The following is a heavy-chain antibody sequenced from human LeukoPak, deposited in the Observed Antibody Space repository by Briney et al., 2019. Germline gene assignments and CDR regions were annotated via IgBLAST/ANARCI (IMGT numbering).Heavy chain of an antibody. CDR1: GFTFSSYA. CDR2: ISSNGDNT. Sequence: GGSLRLTCAASGFTFSSYAMHWVRQAPGKGLEYVSAISSNGDNTYYANSVKGRFTISRDNSRNTLYLQMASLRGEDTAVYYCARAPREGFSGSYHDYWGQGTLVTVSS. D-gene: IGHD1-26*01. J-gene: IGHJ4*02. CDR3: ARAPREGFSGSYHDY. V-gene: IGHV3-64*01.